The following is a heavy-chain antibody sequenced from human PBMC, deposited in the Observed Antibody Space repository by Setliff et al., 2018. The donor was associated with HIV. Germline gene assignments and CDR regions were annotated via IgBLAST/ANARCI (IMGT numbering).Heavy chain of an antibody. CDR1: GHTFTNVD. J-gene: IGHJ6*04. V-gene: IGHV1-8*01. CDR2: MNPNTGVS. D-gene: IGHD3-10*01. CDR3: ARGKGVGGVVITGGLDV. Sequence: ASVKVSCKASGHTFTNVDIHWLRRATGQGLEWMGWMNPNTGVSGYALKFQARVTMTRDPSISTAYMELSSLTSEDTALFYCARGKGVGGVVITGGLDVWGKGTTVTVSS.